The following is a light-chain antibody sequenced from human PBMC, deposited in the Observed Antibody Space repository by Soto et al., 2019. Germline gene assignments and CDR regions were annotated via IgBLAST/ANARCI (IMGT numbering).Light chain of an antibody. J-gene: IGKJ1*01. V-gene: IGKV3-20*01. CDR2: DAS. CDR3: QQYGSSPRT. CDR1: QSVSSNY. Sequence: EIVLTQSPGTLSLSPGERATLSCRASQSVSSNYLAWYQQKAGQAPRLLIYDASSRATGIPDRFSGSGSGTDFSLTISILEPEDFAVYYCQQYGSSPRTFGQGTKV.